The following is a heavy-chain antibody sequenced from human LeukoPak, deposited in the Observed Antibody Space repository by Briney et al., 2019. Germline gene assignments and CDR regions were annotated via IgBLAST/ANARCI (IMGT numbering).Heavy chain of an antibody. Sequence: GASVKVSCKASGYTFTGYYMHWVRQAPGQGLEWMGGIIPIFGTANYAQKFQGRVTITADESTSTAYMELSSLRSEDTAVYYCARERHSSGWYFYYYYYMDVWGKGTTVTVSS. D-gene: IGHD6-19*01. J-gene: IGHJ6*03. CDR1: GYTFTGYY. CDR2: IIPIFGTA. V-gene: IGHV1-69*13. CDR3: ARERHSSGWYFYYYYYMDV.